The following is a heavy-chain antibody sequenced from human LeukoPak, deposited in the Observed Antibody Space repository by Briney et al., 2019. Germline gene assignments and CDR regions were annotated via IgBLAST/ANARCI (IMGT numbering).Heavy chain of an antibody. CDR2: ISSGSTYI. Sequence: PGGSLRLSCVASGFIFRYYSMNWVRQAPGKGLEWVSSISSGSTYIYYAGSVKGRFTISRDNAKNSLYLQMNSLRAEDTAVYYCAGGHGEPMITFGGDAFDIWGQGTMVTVSS. D-gene: IGHD3-16*01. V-gene: IGHV3-21*01. CDR1: GFIFRYYS. CDR3: AGGHGEPMITFGGDAFDI. J-gene: IGHJ3*02.